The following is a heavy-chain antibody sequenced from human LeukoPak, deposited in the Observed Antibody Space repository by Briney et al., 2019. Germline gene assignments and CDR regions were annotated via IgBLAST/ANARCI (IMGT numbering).Heavy chain of an antibody. D-gene: IGHD5-24*01. V-gene: IGHV3-74*01. CDR2: INSDGSST. Sequence: GGSLRLSCAASGFTFSSHWMHWVRQAPGKGLVWVSRINSDGSSTTYADSVKGRFTISRDNAKNTLYLQMNSLRTEDTAVYYCVRDRGDGYNQIDYWGQGTLVTVSS. CDR1: GFTFSSHW. J-gene: IGHJ4*02. CDR3: VRDRGDGYNQIDY.